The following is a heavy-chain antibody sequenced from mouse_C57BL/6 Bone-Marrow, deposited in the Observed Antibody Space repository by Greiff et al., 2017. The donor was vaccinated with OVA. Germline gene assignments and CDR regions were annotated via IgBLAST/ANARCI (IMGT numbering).Heavy chain of an antibody. V-gene: IGHV3-6*01. D-gene: IGHD2-3*01. J-gene: IGHJ3*01. CDR3: ARVGYYVFAY. Sequence: EVKVEESGPGLVKPSQSLSLTCSVTGYSITSGYYWNWIRQFPGNKLEWMGYISYDGSNNYNQSLKNRISITRDTSTNQFFLKLNSVTTEDTATYYCARVGYYVFAYWGQGTLVTVSA. CDR2: ISYDGSN. CDR1: GYSITSGYY.